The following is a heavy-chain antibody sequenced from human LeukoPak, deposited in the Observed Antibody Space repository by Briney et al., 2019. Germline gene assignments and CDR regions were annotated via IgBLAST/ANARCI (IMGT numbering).Heavy chain of an antibody. CDR3: ARGATGTIFDY. CDR2: ISSVSTM. J-gene: IGHJ4*02. V-gene: IGHV3-48*01. CDR1: GFTFSSYS. D-gene: IGHD1-1*01. Sequence: GGSLRLSCAASGFTFSSYSMTWVRQAPGKGLEWLSYISSVSTMYYADSVKGRFTISRDNAKNSLYLQMTSLRAEDTAVYYCARGATGTIFDYWGQGILVTVSS.